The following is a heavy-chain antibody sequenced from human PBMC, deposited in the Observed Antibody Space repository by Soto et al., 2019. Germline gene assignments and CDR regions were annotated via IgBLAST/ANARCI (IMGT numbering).Heavy chain of an antibody. CDR1: GGTFSSYA. Sequence: QVQLVQSGAEVKKPGSSVKVSCKASGGTFSSYAIIWVRQAPGQGLEWMGGIIPIFGTANYAQKFQGRVTITADESTSTAYMELSSLRSEDTAVYYCARYDFWSGTDGVQNFDYWGQGTLVTVSS. CDR2: IIPIFGTA. J-gene: IGHJ4*02. CDR3: ARYDFWSGTDGVQNFDY. V-gene: IGHV1-69*01. D-gene: IGHD3-3*01.